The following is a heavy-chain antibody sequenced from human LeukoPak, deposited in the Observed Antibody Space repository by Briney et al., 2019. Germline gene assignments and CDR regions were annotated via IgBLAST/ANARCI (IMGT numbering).Heavy chain of an antibody. V-gene: IGHV4-59*01. CDR2: ISDSGIT. CDR1: GASISNYY. J-gene: IGHJ4*02. Sequence: SETLSLTCNVSGASISNYYWSWIRQPPGKGLEWIGYISDSGITNYNPSLKSRVTISVDTSKNQFSLKLSSVTAADTAVYYCARGSLGREVSAFFKNWGQGILVTVSS. CDR3: ARGSLGREVSAFFKN. D-gene: IGHD5/OR15-5a*01.